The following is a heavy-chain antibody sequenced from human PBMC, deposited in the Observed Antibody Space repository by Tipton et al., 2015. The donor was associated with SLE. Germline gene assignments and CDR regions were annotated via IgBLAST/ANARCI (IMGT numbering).Heavy chain of an antibody. CDR3: ARLERSGHDLPEGY. Sequence: TLSLTCVVSDDAITNNYFWGWIRQPPVKGLEWIGYIYYSGTTNYNPSLKSRVTISLDTSKNQFSLKLSSVTAADTAVYYCARLERSGHDLPEGYWGPGTLVTVSS. V-gene: IGHV4-28*01. CDR2: IYYSGTT. D-gene: IGHD5-12*01. CDR1: DDAITNNYF. J-gene: IGHJ4*02.